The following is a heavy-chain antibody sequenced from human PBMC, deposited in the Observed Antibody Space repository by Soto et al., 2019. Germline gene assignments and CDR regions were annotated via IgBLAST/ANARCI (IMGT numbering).Heavy chain of an antibody. J-gene: IGHJ5*02. D-gene: IGHD7-27*01. CDR1: GYTFNSYA. Sequence: VQVVQSGAEVKKPGASVKVFCQASGYTFNSYAYSRGRKAPGQGLEWMGWISAYNGNTNYAQKPQGRVTMTTDTSTSTAYMELRSLRSDDTAVYYCARDSPPNYLWGQGTLVTVSS. CDR3: ARDSPPNYL. CDR2: ISAYNGNT. V-gene: IGHV1-18*01.